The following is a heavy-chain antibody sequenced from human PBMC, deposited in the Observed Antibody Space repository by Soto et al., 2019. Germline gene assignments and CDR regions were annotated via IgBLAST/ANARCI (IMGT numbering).Heavy chain of an antibody. CDR1: GFTFGDYA. D-gene: IGHD1-26*01. CDR3: TRIKAVGATRFYYYYGMDV. CDR2: IRSKAYGGTT. Sequence: PGGSLRLSCTASGFTFGDYAMSWVRQAPGKGLEWVGFIRSKAYGGTTEYAASVKGRFTISRDDSKSIAYLQMNSLKTEDTAVYYCTRIKAVGATRFYYYYGMDVWGQGTTVTVS. J-gene: IGHJ6*02. V-gene: IGHV3-49*04.